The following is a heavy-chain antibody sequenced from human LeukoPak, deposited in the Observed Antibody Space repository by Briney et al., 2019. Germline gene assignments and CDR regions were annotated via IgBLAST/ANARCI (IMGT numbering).Heavy chain of an antibody. CDR1: EFTFRNYG. Sequence: PGKSLRLSCAASEFTFRNYGMHWVRQAPGKGLEWVAVVSYDGSNKYYADSVKGRFTISRDNSKNTLYLQMNSLRAKDTAVYYCAKDPINYYYYYMDVWGKGTTVTISS. CDR2: VSYDGSNK. V-gene: IGHV3-30*18. CDR3: AKDPINYYYYYMDV. J-gene: IGHJ6*03.